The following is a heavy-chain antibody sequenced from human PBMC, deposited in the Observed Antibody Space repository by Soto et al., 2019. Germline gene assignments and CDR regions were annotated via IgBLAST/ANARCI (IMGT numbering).Heavy chain of an antibody. Sequence: QVQLVESGGGAVQPGRSLRLSCAASGFTFSTYGMHWVRQAPGKGLEGVAVIWYDGSNKYYADSVKGRFTISRDNSKNTLYLQMNSLRAEDTAVYYCASPGRYCSSTSCYGGLDYWGQGTLVTVSS. CDR2: IWYDGSNK. D-gene: IGHD2-2*01. J-gene: IGHJ4*02. CDR1: GFTFSTYG. CDR3: ASPGRYCSSTSCYGGLDY. V-gene: IGHV3-33*01.